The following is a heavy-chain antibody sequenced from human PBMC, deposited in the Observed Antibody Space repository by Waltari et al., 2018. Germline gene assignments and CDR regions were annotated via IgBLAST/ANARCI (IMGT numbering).Heavy chain of an antibody. V-gene: IGHV3-48*03. CDR2: ISSRLNTI. CDR3: ATRYGSSSMDY. D-gene: IGHD6-6*01. Sequence: EVQLVESGGGVVQTGGSLRLSCAASGFTFSNDEMNGVRQAPGKGLEWIASISSRLNTIYYADSVKGRFTISRDNAKNSLHLQMNSLRAEDTAVYYCATRYGSSSMDYWGQGTLVTVSS. CDR1: GFTFSNDE. J-gene: IGHJ4*02.